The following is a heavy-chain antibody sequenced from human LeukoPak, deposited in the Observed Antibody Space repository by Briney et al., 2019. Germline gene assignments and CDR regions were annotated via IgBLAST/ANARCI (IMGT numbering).Heavy chain of an antibody. CDR1: GYSFTSYW. CDR2: IYPGDSDT. J-gene: IGHJ3*02. D-gene: IGHD3-10*01. CDR3: ARGASITVVRGVNYAFDI. Sequence: GESLKISCKGSGYSFTSYWIGWVRQMPGKGLEWVGIIYPGDSDTRYSSSFQGQVTISADKSISTAYLQWSSLKASDTAMYYCARGASITVVRGVNYAFDIWGQGTMVTVSS. V-gene: IGHV5-51*01.